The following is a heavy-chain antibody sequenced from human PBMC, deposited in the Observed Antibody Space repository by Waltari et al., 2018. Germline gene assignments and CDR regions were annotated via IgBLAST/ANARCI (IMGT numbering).Heavy chain of an antibody. D-gene: IGHD2-21*01. CDR3: ARDRIDCGGDCYSGAIDY. CDR1: GGSISSSSYY. J-gene: IGHJ4*02. V-gene: IGHV4-39*07. CDR2: IYYSGST. Sequence: QLQLQESGPGLVKPSETLSLTCTVSGGSISSSSYYWGWIRQPPGTGLEWIGSIYYSGSTYYNPSLKSRVTISVDTSKNQFSLKLSSVTAADTAVYYCARDRIDCGGDCYSGAIDYWGQGTLVTVSS.